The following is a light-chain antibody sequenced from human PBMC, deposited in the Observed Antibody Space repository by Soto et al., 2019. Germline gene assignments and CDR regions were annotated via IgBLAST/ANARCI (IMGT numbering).Light chain of an antibody. J-gene: IGKJ1*01. CDR3: QIGRT. V-gene: IGKV3-15*01. Sequence: MTQSPSTPSASVGDTVTITCRASQSVSSYLAWYQQKAGQAPRLLIYEGSNRATGIPARFSGSGSGTEFTLTISSLQSEDFAVYYCQIGRTFGQGTKVDIK. CDR2: EGS. CDR1: QSVSSY.